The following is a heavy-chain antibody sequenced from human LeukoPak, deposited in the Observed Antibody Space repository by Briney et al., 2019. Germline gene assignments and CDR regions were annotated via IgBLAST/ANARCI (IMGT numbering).Heavy chain of an antibody. CDR1: GGSISSGGYY. J-gene: IGHJ4*02. CDR3: ARGPYGAHFDY. Sequence: PSETLSLTCTVSGGSISSGGYYWSWIRQHPGKGLEWIGYIYYSGSTYYNPSLKSRVTISVDTSKNQFSLKLSSVTAADTAVYYCARGPYGAHFDYWGQGTLVTVSS. V-gene: IGHV4-31*03. D-gene: IGHD1-26*01. CDR2: IYYSGST.